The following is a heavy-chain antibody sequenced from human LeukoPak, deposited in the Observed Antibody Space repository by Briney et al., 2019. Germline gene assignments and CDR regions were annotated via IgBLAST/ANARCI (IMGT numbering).Heavy chain of an antibody. V-gene: IGHV3-30-3*01. CDR1: GFTFSSYA. CDR2: ISYDGSNK. CDR3: AREAYYYDSSGLDY. J-gene: IGHJ4*02. Sequence: GGSLRLSCAASGFTFSSYAMHWVRQAPGKGLEWVAVISYDGSNKYYADSVKGRFTISRDNSKNTLYLQMNSLRAEDTAVHYCAREAYYYDSSGLDYWGQGTLVTVSS. D-gene: IGHD3-22*01.